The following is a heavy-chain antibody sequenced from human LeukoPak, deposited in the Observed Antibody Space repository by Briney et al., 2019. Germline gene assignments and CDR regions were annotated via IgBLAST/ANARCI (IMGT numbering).Heavy chain of an antibody. Sequence: PSETLSLTCTVSGGSISSYYWSWIRQPPGKGLEWIGEINHSGSTNYNPSLKSRVTISVDTSKNQFSLKLSSVTAADTAVYYCARRLCGGDCYSTFSYWGQGTLVTVSS. CDR3: ARRLCGGDCYSTFSY. J-gene: IGHJ4*02. CDR2: INHSGST. V-gene: IGHV4-34*01. D-gene: IGHD2-21*02. CDR1: GGSISSYY.